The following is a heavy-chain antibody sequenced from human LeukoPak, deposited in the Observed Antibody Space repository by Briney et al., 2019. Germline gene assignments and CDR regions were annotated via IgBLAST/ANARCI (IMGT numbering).Heavy chain of an antibody. V-gene: IGHV1-18*01. CDR2: ISAYNGNT. D-gene: IGHD2-2*01. CDR3: ARAVIVVVPAAMGY. CDR1: GYTFTSYG. Sequence: ASVKVSCKASGYTFTSYGISWVRQAPGQGLEWMGWISAYNGNTNYAQKLQGRVTMTTDTSTSTAYMELRSLRSDDTAVYYCARAVIVVVPAAMGYWGQGTLVTVSS. J-gene: IGHJ4*02.